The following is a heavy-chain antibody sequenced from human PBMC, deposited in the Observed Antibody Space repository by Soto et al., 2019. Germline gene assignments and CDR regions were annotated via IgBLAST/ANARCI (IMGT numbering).Heavy chain of an antibody. CDR2: ISSSSSYI. Sequence: GGSLRLSCAASGFTFSSYSMNWVRQAPGKGLEWVSSISSSSSYIYYADSVKGRFTISRDNVKNSLYLQMNSLRAEDTAVYYCARSFGAAAGGMDVWGQGTTVTVSS. CDR3: ARSFGAAAGGMDV. D-gene: IGHD6-13*01. J-gene: IGHJ6*02. V-gene: IGHV3-21*01. CDR1: GFTFSSYS.